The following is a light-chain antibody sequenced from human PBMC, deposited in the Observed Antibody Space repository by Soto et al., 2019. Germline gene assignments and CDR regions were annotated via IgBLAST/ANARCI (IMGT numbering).Light chain of an antibody. J-gene: IGLJ1*01. V-gene: IGLV2-14*01. CDR1: SSDVGGYNY. CDR3: SSYTSSSTLLYV. Sequence: QSALTQPASVSGSPGQSITISCTGTSSDVGGYNYVSWYQQHPGKAPKLMIYDVSNRPSGVSNRFSGSKSDNTASLTISRVQAEDEADYYCSSYTSSSTLLYVFGTGTKLTVL. CDR2: DVS.